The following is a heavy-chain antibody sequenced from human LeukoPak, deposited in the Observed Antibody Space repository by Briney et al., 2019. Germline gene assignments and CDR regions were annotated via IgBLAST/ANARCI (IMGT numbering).Heavy chain of an antibody. Sequence: PSETLSLTCSVSGGSISSYYWSWIRQPAGKGLEWIGRIYNSGSTNYNPSLKSRVTMSVDTSKNQFSLKLSSVTAADTAVYYCARHEGYCSGGSCAYDYWGQGTLVTVSS. J-gene: IGHJ4*02. D-gene: IGHD2-15*01. CDR2: IYNSGST. CDR1: GGSISSYY. CDR3: ARHEGYCSGGSCAYDY. V-gene: IGHV4-4*07.